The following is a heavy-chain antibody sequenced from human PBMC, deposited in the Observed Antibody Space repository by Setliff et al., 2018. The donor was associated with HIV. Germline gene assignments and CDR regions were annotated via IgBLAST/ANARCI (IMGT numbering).Heavy chain of an antibody. J-gene: IGHJ4*02. V-gene: IGHV4-38-2*02. D-gene: IGHD3-22*01. Sequence: PSETLSLTCAVSGYSISSGYYWGWIRQPPGKGLEWIGEITHSGSTNYNPSLKSRVTMSVDTSKNQFSLKLTSVTAADTAVYYCARDDYYDSTGYEGASFWGRGTLVTVSS. CDR3: ARDDYYDSTGYEGASF. CDR1: GYSISSGYY. CDR2: ITHSGST.